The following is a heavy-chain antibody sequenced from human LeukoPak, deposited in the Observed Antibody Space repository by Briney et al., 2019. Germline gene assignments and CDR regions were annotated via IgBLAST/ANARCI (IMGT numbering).Heavy chain of an antibody. CDR2: IYYSGSA. V-gene: IGHV4-39*07. CDR3: ARDLYYYESSGYYYFDY. CDR1: GGFISSSSYY. Sequence: PSETLSLTCTVSGGFISSSSYYWGWIRQPPGKGLEWIGSIYYSGSAYYNPSLKSRVTISVDTSKNQFSLTLSSVTAADTAVYYCARDLYYYESSGYYYFDYWGQGILVTVSS. D-gene: IGHD3-22*01. J-gene: IGHJ4*02.